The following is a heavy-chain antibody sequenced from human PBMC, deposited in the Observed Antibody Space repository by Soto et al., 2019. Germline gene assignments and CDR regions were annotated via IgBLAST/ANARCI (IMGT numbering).Heavy chain of an antibody. CDR1: DFSFSSYN. CDR2: ISRSSSTI. Sequence: EVHLVESGGALVQPGESLRLSCAAADFSFSSYNMNWVRQAPGKGLEWVSYISRSSSTIYYADSVEGRFTVSRDNAKNSLILQMNSLRAEDTAVYYCARGAAIGRGAFDIWGQGTMVTVSS. CDR3: ARGAAIGRGAFDI. J-gene: IGHJ3*02. V-gene: IGHV3-48*01. D-gene: IGHD2-2*01.